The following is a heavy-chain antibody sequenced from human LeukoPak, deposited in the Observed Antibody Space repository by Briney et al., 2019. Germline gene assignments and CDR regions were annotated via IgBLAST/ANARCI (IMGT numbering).Heavy chain of an antibody. CDR3: ARGLYDILTGYWLHFDS. J-gene: IGHJ4*02. Sequence: PSETLSLTCTVSGVSISSSSSYWGWIRQPPGKGLEWIGCVYYSGTTHYNPSLKSRITISVDTSKNQFSLKLSSVTAADTAVYYCARGLYDILTGYWLHFDSWGQGTLVTVSS. D-gene: IGHD3-9*01. CDR1: GVSISSSSSY. V-gene: IGHV4-39*01. CDR2: VYYSGTT.